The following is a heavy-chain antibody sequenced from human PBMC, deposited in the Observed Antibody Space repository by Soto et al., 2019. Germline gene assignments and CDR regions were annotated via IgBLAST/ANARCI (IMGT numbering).Heavy chain of an antibody. V-gene: IGHV3-48*02. CDR2: IGTSSSPT. CDR3: ARDHDFWGGYSLHSYGMDV. CDR1: GFIFSDYT. J-gene: IGHJ6*02. Sequence: GGSLRLSCAASGFIFSDYTMNWVRQAPGKGLEWVSYIGTSSSPTFYSDSVKGRFTISRDDATNPLYLQMNGLRDDDTAVYYCARDHDFWGGYSLHSYGMDVWGQATTVPVS. D-gene: IGHD3-3*01.